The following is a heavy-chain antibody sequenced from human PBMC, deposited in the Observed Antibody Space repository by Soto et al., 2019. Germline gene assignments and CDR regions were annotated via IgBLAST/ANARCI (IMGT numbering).Heavy chain of an antibody. CDR3: ARVWGGAFDS. CDR1: GGSISSYY. D-gene: IGHD3-10*01. V-gene: IGHV4-59*01. Sequence: SETLSLTCTVSGGSISSYYWSWIRQPPGKGLEWIGYIYYSGSTNYNPSLKSRVTISVDTSKNQFSLKLSSVTAADTAVYYCARVWGGAFDSWGQGKMVTFSS. J-gene: IGHJ3*02. CDR2: IYYSGST.